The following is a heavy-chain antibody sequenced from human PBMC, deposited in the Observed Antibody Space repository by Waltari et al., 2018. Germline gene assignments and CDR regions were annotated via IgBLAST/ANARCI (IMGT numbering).Heavy chain of an antibody. CDR1: GFTVSNNY. J-gene: IGHJ4*02. CDR3: STRHY. CDR2: IYSGGTT. Sequence: EVQLVESGGDLVQPGGSLRLSCAASGFTVSNNYMSWVRQAPGKVLEGVSLIYSGGTTYYADSVKGRFTISRDKANNTLYLQMNSLRAEDTSVYYCSTRHYWGQGTLVTVSS. V-gene: IGHV3-66*01.